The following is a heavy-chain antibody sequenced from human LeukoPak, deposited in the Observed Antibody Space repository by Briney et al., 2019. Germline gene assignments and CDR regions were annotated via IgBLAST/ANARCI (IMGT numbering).Heavy chain of an antibody. CDR2: ISYDGSNR. D-gene: IGHD6-13*01. CDR3: AKEPRGSSSRLIYFDY. CDR1: GFTFSTYT. V-gene: IGHV3-30*04. J-gene: IGHJ4*02. Sequence: GRSLRLSCAASGFTFSTYTMHWVRQAPGKGLQWVALISYDGSNRYYTDSVEGRFTISRDNSKNTLYLQMDSLRAEDTAVYYCAKEPRGSSSRLIYFDYWGQGTLVTVSS.